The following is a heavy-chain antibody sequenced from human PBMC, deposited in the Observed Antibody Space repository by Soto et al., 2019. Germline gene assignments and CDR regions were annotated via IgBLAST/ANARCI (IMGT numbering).Heavy chain of an antibody. CDR2: IYYSGST. Sequence: PSETLSLTCTVSGGSISSSSYYWGWVRQPPGKGLEWIVIIYYSGSTYYNPSLKSRVTISVDTSKNQFSLKVRSVTAADTAVYYCARLGGSTSGFYYYYYYMDVWGKGTTVTVSS. CDR3: ARLGGSTSGFYYYYYYMDV. CDR1: GGSISSSSYY. J-gene: IGHJ6*03. D-gene: IGHD2-2*01. V-gene: IGHV4-39*01.